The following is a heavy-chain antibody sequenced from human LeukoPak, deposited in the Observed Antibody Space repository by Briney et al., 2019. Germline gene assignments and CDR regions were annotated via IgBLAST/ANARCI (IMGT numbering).Heavy chain of an antibody. Sequence: GRSLRLSCAASGFTFDDYAMHWVRQAPGKGLEWVAVIWYDGSNKYYADSVKGRFTISRDNSKNTLYLQMNSLRAEDTAVYYCARDRGSYSSYLGVDAFDIWGQGTMVTVSS. CDR3: ARDRGSYSSYLGVDAFDI. J-gene: IGHJ3*02. CDR1: GFTFDDYA. V-gene: IGHV3-33*08. CDR2: IWYDGSNK. D-gene: IGHD1-26*01.